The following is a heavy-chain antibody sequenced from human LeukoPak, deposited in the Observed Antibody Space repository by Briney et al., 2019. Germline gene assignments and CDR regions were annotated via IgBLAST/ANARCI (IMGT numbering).Heavy chain of an antibody. CDR1: GFSFRRYA. V-gene: IGHV3-23*01. Sequence: GGSLRLSCAASGFSFRRYAMNWVRQAPGRGLEWVAVISGPGPSTVYADSVKGRFTNSRDNSKNTLFLQLDSLRVEDTAIYYCAKEEMPHAFDLWGQGTMVTVSS. CDR3: AKEEMPHAFDL. J-gene: IGHJ3*01. D-gene: IGHD5-24*01. CDR2: ISGPGPST.